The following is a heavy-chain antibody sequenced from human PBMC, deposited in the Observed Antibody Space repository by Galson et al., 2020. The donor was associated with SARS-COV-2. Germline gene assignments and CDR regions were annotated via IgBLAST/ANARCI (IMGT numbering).Heavy chain of an antibody. CDR2: IKSKTDGGTT. CDR1: GFTFSNAW. J-gene: IGHJ4*02. Sequence: TGGSLRLSCAASGFTFSNAWMSWVRQAPGKGLEWVGRIKSKTDGGTTDYAAPVKGRFTISRDDSKNTLYLQMNSLKTEDTAVYYCTTDRYYDYVWGSYRPGYWGQGTLVTVSS. D-gene: IGHD3-16*02. CDR3: TTDRYYDYVWGSYRPGY. V-gene: IGHV3-15*01.